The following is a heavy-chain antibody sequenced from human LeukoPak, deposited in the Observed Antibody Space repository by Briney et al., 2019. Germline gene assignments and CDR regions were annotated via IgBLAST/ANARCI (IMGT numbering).Heavy chain of an antibody. CDR2: VYNSGNT. CDR1: NVSINSYY. Sequence: SETLSLTCTVANVSINSYYWTWIRQPPGKALEWIGYVYNSGNTKYKPSLKSRATISVDTSKNQFSLILNSVTAADTAVYYCASSSLDDSGSLDSWGQGTLVTVSP. J-gene: IGHJ4*02. V-gene: IGHV4-59*01. CDR3: ASSSLDDSGSLDS. D-gene: IGHD5-12*01.